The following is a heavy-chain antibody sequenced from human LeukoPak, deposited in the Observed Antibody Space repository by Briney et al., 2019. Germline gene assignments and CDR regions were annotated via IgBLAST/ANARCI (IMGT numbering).Heavy chain of an antibody. CDR3: AKDDGSGSYYNPYYFDY. D-gene: IGHD3-10*01. V-gene: IGHV3-48*03. J-gene: IGHJ4*02. CDR1: GFTFSSYE. CDR2: ISSSGSTI. Sequence: GGSLRLSCAASGFTFSSYEMNWVRQAPGKGLEWVSYISSSGSTIYYADSVKGRFTISRDNAKNSLYLQMNSLRAEDTAVYYCAKDDGSGSYYNPYYFDYWGQGTLVTVSS.